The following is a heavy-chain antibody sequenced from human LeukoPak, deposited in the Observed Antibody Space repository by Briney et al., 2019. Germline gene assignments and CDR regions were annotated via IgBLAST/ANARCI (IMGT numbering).Heavy chain of an antibody. V-gene: IGHV4-59*06. CDR1: GGSISSYH. J-gene: IGHJ4*02. Sequence: PSETLSLTCTVSGGSISSYHWSWIRQPPGQGLEWIGYIFHSGVTHYNPSLKNRVTMSVDTSKNQFSLSLTSVTAADTAVYYCATYLNRNFKFEYWGRGTLVTVSS. CDR3: ATYLNRNFKFEY. D-gene: IGHD2-21*01. CDR2: IFHSGVT.